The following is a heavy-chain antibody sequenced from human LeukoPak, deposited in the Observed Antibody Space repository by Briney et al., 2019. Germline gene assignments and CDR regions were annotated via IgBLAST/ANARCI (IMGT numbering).Heavy chain of an antibody. CDR1: GFTFSSYS. CDR3: ARDRTDSSSWYLLFPYYYYGMDV. CDR2: ISSSSSYI. Sequence: GGSLRLSCAASGFTFSSYSMNWVRQAPGKGLEWVSSISSSSSYIYYADSVKGRFTISRDNAKNSLYLQMNSLRAEDTAVYYCARDRTDSSSWYLLFPYYYYGMDVWGQGTTVTVSS. D-gene: IGHD6-13*01. V-gene: IGHV3-21*01. J-gene: IGHJ6*02.